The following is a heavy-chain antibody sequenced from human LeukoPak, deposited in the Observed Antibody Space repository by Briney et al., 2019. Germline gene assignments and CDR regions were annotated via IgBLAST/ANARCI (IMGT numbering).Heavy chain of an antibody. CDR2: INTNTGNP. Sequence: ASVKVSCKASGYTFTSYGISWVRQAPGQGLELMGWINTNTGNPTYAQGFTGRFVFSLDTSVSTAYLQISSLKAEDTAVYYCASHCSSTSCYWRRDWFDPWGPGTLVTVSS. CDR1: GYTFTSYG. CDR3: ASHCSSTSCYWRRDWFDP. J-gene: IGHJ5*02. D-gene: IGHD2-2*01. V-gene: IGHV7-4-1*02.